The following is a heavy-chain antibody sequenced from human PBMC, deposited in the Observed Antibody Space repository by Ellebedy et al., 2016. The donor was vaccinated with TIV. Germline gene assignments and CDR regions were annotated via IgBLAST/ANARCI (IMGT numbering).Heavy chain of an antibody. J-gene: IGHJ6*02. CDR3: ADLSYYYGMDV. CDR1: GGSFSGYY. CDR2: INHSGST. Sequence: SETLSLTCAVYGGSFSGYYWSWIRQPPGKGLEWIGEINHSGSTNYNLSLKSRVTISVDTSKNQFSLKLSSVTAADTAVYYCADLSYYYGMDVWGQGTTVTVSS. V-gene: IGHV4-34*01.